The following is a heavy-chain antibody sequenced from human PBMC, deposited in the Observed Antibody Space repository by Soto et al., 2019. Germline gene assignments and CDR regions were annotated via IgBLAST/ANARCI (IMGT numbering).Heavy chain of an antibody. CDR2: IYNSVRT. CDR3: AFGDSLGPLES. V-gene: IGHV4-59*02. Sequence: SETLSLTCTVSGGSVRNYYWNWIRQPPGKGLELIGYIYNSVRTNYNPSLQSRVSISVDTSRNQLSLTLSSMTAADTAVYYCAFGDSLGPLESSGQGTLVTLSS. J-gene: IGHJ4*02. D-gene: IGHD2-21*01. CDR1: GGSVRNYY.